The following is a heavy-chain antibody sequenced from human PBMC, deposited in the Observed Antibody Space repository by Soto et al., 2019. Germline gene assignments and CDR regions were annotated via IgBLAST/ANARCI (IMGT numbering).Heavy chain of an antibody. D-gene: IGHD3-22*01. CDR3: VKYKSAVISSSDYMDV. Sequence: EVQLVESGGGLVQPGRSLRLSCAASGFTFGDYGMHWVRQAPGKGLEWVAGISRNSGSIGYADSVKGRFNISRDNAKNSLYLQMNSLIAGDTALDSCVKYKSAVISSSDYMDVWGQGTTVTVSS. J-gene: IGHJ6*03. CDR1: GFTFGDYG. CDR2: ISRNSGSI. V-gene: IGHV3-9*01.